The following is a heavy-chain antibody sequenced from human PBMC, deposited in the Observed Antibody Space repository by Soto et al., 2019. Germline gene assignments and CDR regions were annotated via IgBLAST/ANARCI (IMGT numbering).Heavy chain of an antibody. V-gene: IGHV4-30-4*01. CDR2: IYYSGST. D-gene: IGHD6-19*01. CDR1: GGSISSGDYY. CDR3: ARERPDGCRLDP. J-gene: IGHJ5*02. Sequence: SETLSLTCTVSGGSISSGDYYWSWIRQPPGKGLEWIGYIYYSGSTYYNPSLKSRVTISVDTSKNQFSLRLSSVTAADTAVYYCARERPDGCRLDPWGQGTLVTVSS.